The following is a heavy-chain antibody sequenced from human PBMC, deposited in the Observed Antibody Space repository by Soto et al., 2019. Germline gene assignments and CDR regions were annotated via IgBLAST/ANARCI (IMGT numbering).Heavy chain of an antibody. Sequence: SETLPLTCAVYGGSFSGYYWTWIRQPPGKGLEWIGGIYYSGSTYYNPSPKSRVTISVDTSKNPFSLKLSSVTAADTAVYYCARHNYVSSGYGHYRYGKAVSAQRTTVPVSS. CDR1: GGSFSGYY. V-gene: IGHV4-34*01. CDR2: IYYSGST. J-gene: IGHJ6*02. CDR3: ARHNYVSSGYGHYRYGKAV. D-gene: IGHD3-22*01.